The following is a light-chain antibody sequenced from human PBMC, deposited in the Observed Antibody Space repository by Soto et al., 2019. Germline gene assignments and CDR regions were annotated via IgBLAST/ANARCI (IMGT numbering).Light chain of an antibody. CDR1: SSDIGASTY. V-gene: IGLV2-8*01. CDR3: SSYAGNNNLV. CDR2: EVT. J-gene: IGLJ2*01. Sequence: QSALSQPPSASGSPGQSVTISCTGTSSDIGASTYVSWYQQHPGRAPNLIVYEVTKRPSGVPDRFSGSKSGNTASLTVSGLQADDEADYYCSSYAGNNNLVFGGGTKLTVL.